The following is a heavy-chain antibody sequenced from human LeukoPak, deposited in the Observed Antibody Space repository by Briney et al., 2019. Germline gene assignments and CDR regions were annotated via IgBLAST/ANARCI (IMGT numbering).Heavy chain of an antibody. J-gene: IGHJ6*04. CDR3: VRVRADGSGSYYRLYYYGMDG. CDR2: INHSGNT. CDR1: GGSFSGYY. Sequence: SSETLSLTCAVYGGSFSGYYWSWIRQPPGKGWEWIGEINHSGNTNYNPSLRSQATISVDTSKNQFSLRLSAVTAADTAVYYSVRVRADGSGSYYRLYYYGMDGWGKGTTVTVSS. D-gene: IGHD3-10*01. V-gene: IGHV4-34*01.